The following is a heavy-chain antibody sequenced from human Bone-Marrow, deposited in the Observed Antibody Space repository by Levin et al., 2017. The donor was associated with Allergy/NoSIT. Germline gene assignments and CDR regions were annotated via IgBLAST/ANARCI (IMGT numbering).Heavy chain of an antibody. D-gene: IGHD3-10*01. Sequence: PGESLKISCKASGYTFTGYYMHWVRQAPGQGLEWMGRINPNSGGTNYAQKFQGRVTMTRDTSISTAYMELSRLRSDDTAVYYCARETGLEGYYGSGSYEPALKKAFDYWGQGTLVTVSS. J-gene: IGHJ4*02. V-gene: IGHV1-2*06. CDR2: INPNSGGT. CDR1: GYTFTGYY. CDR3: ARETGLEGYYGSGSYEPALKKAFDY.